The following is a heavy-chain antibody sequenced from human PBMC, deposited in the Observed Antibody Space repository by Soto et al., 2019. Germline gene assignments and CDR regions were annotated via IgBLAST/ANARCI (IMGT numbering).Heavy chain of an antibody. D-gene: IGHD2-21*02. CDR3: ARDLSCKKNDCGGDCYRCSAGGAFSVGYYYGMDV. CDR1: GGTFCSYA. Sequence: GASVKVSCKASGGTFCSYAISWVRQAPGQGLEWMGWIIPMFGTANYAQKFQGRVTITADESTSTAYMELSSLRSEDTAVYYCARDLSCKKNDCGGDCYRCSAGGAFSVGYYYGMDVWGQGTTVTVSS. V-gene: IGHV1-69*13. CDR2: IIPMFGTA. J-gene: IGHJ6*02.